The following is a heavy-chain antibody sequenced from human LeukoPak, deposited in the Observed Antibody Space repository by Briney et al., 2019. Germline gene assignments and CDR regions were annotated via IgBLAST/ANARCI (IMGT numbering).Heavy chain of an antibody. CDR1: GVTFSTIY. V-gene: IGHV3-66*04. Sequence: GGSLRLSCATSGVTFSTIYMSWVRQAPGKGLEWVSVIFDGGTTYYADSVKGRFTISRDTSTKTLNLQMDSLRAEDTAVYYCARHCSGGTRPFDYWGQGTLVTVSS. CDR3: ARHCSGGTRPFDY. J-gene: IGHJ4*02. D-gene: IGHD2-15*01. CDR2: IFDGGTT.